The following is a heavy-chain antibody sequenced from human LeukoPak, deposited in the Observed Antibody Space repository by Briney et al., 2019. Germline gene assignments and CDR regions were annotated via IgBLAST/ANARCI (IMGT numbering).Heavy chain of an antibody. Sequence: AGGSLRLSCAASGFRFTNYWMSWVRQAPGKGLEWVANIKQDGSEKDYVDSMKGRFTISRDNAKNSVYLQVNSLRAEDTAVYYCARIGYSSSSFDYWGQGTLVTVPS. CDR3: ARIGYSSSSFDY. D-gene: IGHD6-13*01. V-gene: IGHV3-7*01. J-gene: IGHJ4*02. CDR2: IKQDGSEK. CDR1: GFRFTNYW.